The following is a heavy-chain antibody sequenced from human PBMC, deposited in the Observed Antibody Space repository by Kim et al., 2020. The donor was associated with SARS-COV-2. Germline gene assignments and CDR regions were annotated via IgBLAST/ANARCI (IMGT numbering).Heavy chain of an antibody. D-gene: IGHD4-17*01. CDR3: ARGSTVTNFDY. CDR2: INHSGST. V-gene: IGHV4-34*01. J-gene: IGHJ4*02. Sequence: SETLSLTCAVYGGSFSGYYWCWIRQPPGKGLEWIGEINHSGSTNYNPYLTSRVTISVDTSKNQFSLKLSSVTAADTDVYYCARGSTVTNFDYWGQGTLATVSS. CDR1: GGSFSGYY.